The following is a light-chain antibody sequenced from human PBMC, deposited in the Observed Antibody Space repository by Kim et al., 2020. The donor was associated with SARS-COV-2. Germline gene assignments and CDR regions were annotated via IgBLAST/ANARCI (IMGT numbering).Light chain of an antibody. CDR3: GTWDSILIAVV. CDR2: DNN. CDR1: SSNIGNNY. V-gene: IGLV1-51*01. Sequence: QSVLTQPPSVSAAPGQKVTISCSGSSSNIGNNYVSWYQQLPGTAPKLLIYDNNKRPSGIPDRFSASKSDTSATLGITGLQTGDEADYYCGTWDSILIAVVFGGGTKLTVL. J-gene: IGLJ3*02.